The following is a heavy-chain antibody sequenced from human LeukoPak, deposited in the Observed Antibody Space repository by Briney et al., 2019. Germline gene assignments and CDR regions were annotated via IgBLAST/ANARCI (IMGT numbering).Heavy chain of an antibody. D-gene: IGHD6-6*01. CDR2: ISYDGSNK. V-gene: IGHV3-30-3*01. J-gene: IGHJ4*02. CDR1: GFTFSTYA. CDR3: ARDPESSSFFNY. Sequence: GGSLRLSCAASGFTFSTYAMHWVRQAPGKGLEWVAVISYDGSNKYYADSVKGRFTISRDNSKNTLYLQMNSLRAEDTAVYYCARDPESSSFFNYWGQGTLVTVSS.